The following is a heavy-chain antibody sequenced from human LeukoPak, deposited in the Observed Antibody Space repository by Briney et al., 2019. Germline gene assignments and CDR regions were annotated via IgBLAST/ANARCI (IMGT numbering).Heavy chain of an antibody. CDR3: ARAMFPARYCTTTTCLNFDY. CDR1: GYTFSSYA. V-gene: IGHV1-3*01. CDR2: INAGNGNT. D-gene: IGHD2-2*01. J-gene: IGHJ4*02. Sequence: ASVKVSCKASGYTFSSYAIHWVRQAPGQRLEWMGWINAGNGNTKYSQKFQGRVTITRDTSASIAYMELSSLRSEDTAVYYCARAMFPARYCTTTTCLNFDYWGQGTLVTVSS.